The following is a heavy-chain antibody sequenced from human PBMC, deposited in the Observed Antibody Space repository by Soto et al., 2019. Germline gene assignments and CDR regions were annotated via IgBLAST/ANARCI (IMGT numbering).Heavy chain of an antibody. CDR1: GGSISSGDYY. D-gene: IGHD2-2*01. CDR2: IYYSGST. Sequence: PSETLSLTCTVSGGSISSGDYYWSWIRQHPGKGLEWIGYIYYSGSTNYNPSLKSRVTISVDTSKNQFSLKLSSVTAADTAVYYCARERIVVVPAAQRWFDPWGQGTLVTVSS. CDR3: ARERIVVVPAAQRWFDP. J-gene: IGHJ5*02. V-gene: IGHV4-61*08.